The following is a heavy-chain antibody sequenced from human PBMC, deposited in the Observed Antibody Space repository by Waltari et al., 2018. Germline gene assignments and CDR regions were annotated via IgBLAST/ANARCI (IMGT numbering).Heavy chain of an antibody. J-gene: IGHJ4*02. CDR2: ISGSGGST. V-gene: IGHV3-23*01. D-gene: IGHD3-10*01. CDR3: ARAPSYYGSGPDY. CDR1: GGSISSSSYY. Sequence: LQLQESGPGLVKPSETLSLTCTVSGGSISSSSYYWGWIRQPPGKGLEWVSAISGSGGSTYYADSVKGRFTISRDNSKNSLFLQMNSLKTEDTAVYYCARAPSYYGSGPDYWGQGTMVTVSS.